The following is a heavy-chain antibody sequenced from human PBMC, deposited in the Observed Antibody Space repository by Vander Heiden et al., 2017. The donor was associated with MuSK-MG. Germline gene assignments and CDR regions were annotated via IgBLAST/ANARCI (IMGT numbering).Heavy chain of an antibody. CDR3: ATVETAAGAGDFKH. CDR1: AFIFSDSY. D-gene: IGHD6-13*01. V-gene: IGHV3-11*06. CDR2: DSRRSSYT. J-gene: IGHJ1*01. Sequence: VQLLESGGGLVKPGGTARLSRAATAFIFSDSYMLWVRRAPGKGLEWVSYDSRRSSYTACADSVKSRFTISRDKSKNSLYLQMNSRRAEDTAVDYCATVETAAGAGDFKHWGQGTLVTVSS.